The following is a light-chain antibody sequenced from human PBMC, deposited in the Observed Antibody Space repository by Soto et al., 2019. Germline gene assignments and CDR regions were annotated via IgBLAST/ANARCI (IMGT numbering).Light chain of an antibody. CDR2: LGS. CDR1: QSLLHSNGHNY. J-gene: IGKJ4*01. V-gene: IGKV2-28*01. Sequence: DIVMIQSPLSLPVTPGEPASISCRSSQSLLHSNGHNYGDWYVQKPGESPQLLIYLGSNRASGFPDRFSGSGSCTDLTLTISRVEAEDVWVYHCTQRIQNPLTFGVGNKVAIK. CDR3: TQRIQNPLT.